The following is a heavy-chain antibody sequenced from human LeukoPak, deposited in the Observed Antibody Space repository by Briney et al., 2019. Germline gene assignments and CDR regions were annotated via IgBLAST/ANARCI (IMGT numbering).Heavy chain of an antibody. Sequence: PGESLKISCKGSGYSFTSYWIGWVRQMPRKGLEWMGIIYPGDSDTRYSPSFQGQVTISADKSISTAYLQWSSLKASDTAMYYCASPNVLLWFGEFGNAFDIWGQGTMVTVSS. D-gene: IGHD3-10*01. CDR1: GYSFTSYW. CDR3: ASPNVLLWFGEFGNAFDI. CDR2: IYPGDSDT. V-gene: IGHV5-51*01. J-gene: IGHJ3*02.